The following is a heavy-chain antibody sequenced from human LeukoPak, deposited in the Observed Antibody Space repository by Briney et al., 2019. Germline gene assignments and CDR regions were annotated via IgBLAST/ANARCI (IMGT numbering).Heavy chain of an antibody. CDR1: GFTFTTYW. D-gene: IGHD1-1*01. CDR3: AKGTRGTGAFFDY. CDR2: VSLDGTRA. J-gene: IGHJ4*02. V-gene: IGHV3-74*01. Sequence: SGGSLRLSCAASGFTFTTYWMHWLRQPPGKGLMWVSRVSLDGTRADYADSVKGRFTISRDNAKNTVSMQMNSLTTEDTAFYYCAKGTRGTGAFFDYWGQGSLVTVSS.